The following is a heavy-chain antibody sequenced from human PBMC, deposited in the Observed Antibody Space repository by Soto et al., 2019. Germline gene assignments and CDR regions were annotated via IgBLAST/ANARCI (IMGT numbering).Heavy chain of an antibody. Sequence: SLQPLRLTCTVSEGNSVDYDGSWIRQPPGKGLEWIGYIYYSGSTNYNPSLKSRVTISVDTSKNQFSLKLSSVTAADTAVYYCARVSSQVDAFDIWGQGTMVTVS. CDR3: ARVSSQVDAFDI. V-gene: IGHV4-59*01. CDR2: IYYSGST. CDR1: EGNSVDYD. J-gene: IGHJ3*02.